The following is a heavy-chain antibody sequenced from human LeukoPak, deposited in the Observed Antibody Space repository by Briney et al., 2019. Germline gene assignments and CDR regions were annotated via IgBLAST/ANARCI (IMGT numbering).Heavy chain of an antibody. Sequence: PSGTLSLTCAVSGGSISSSNWWSWVRQAPGKGLEWVSSISSSSSYIYYADSVKGRFTISRDNAKNSLYLQMNSLRAEDTAVYYCARDSYYDILTGYLRYFDYWGQGTLVTVSS. D-gene: IGHD3-9*01. J-gene: IGHJ4*02. CDR3: ARDSYYDILTGYLRYFDY. CDR2: ISSSSSYI. CDR1: GGSISSSN. V-gene: IGHV3-21*01.